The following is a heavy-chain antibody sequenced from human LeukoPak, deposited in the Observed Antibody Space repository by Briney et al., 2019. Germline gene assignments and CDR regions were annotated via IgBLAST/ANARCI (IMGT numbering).Heavy chain of an antibody. Sequence: ASVKVSCKASGYTFTGYYMHWVRRAPGQGLEWMGWINPNSGGTNYAQKFQGWVTMTRDTSISTAYMELSRLRSDDTAVYYCARSTDIVGATNWFDPWGQGTLVTVSS. D-gene: IGHD1-26*01. CDR3: ARSTDIVGATNWFDP. V-gene: IGHV1-2*04. CDR1: GYTFTGYY. CDR2: INPNSGGT. J-gene: IGHJ5*02.